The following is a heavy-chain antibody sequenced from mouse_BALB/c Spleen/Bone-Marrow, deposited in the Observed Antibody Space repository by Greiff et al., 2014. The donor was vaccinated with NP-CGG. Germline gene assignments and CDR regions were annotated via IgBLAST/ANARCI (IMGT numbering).Heavy chain of an antibody. V-gene: IGHV2-9*02. CDR1: GFSLTGYG. CDR3: ARDPIYYDYDWYFDV. J-gene: IGHJ1*01. CDR2: IWAGGST. D-gene: IGHD2-4*01. Sequence: QVQLKESGPGLVAPSQSLSITCTVSGFSLTGYGVHWVRQPPGKGLEWLGVIWAGGSTNYNSALMSRLSISKDNSKSQVFLKMNSLQTDDTAMYYCARDPIYYDYDWYFDVWGAGTTVTVSS.